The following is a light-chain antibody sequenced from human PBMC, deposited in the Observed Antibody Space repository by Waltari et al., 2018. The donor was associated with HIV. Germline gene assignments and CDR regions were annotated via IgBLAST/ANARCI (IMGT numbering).Light chain of an antibody. V-gene: IGKV3-20*01. CDR3: QHFGSSRT. J-gene: IGKJ1*01. CDR1: QTIGSSY. Sequence: EIVLTQSPGPLSLSPGERATLSCRASQTIGSSYLAWYQQKPGQAPRLLIFGASTRATGIPDRFSGSGAGTDFTLTISRLEPEDFAVYYCQHFGSSRTFGQGTKVEIK. CDR2: GAS.